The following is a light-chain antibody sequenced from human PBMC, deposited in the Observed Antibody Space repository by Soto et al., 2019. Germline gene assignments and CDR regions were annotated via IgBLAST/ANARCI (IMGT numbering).Light chain of an antibody. J-gene: IGKJ4*01. CDR3: QQRSNWPLT. Sequence: IVMTQSPATLSVSPGERATLSGRASQSVSSDLAWYHQKPGQPPRLLIYGASSRATGIPDRFSGSGSGTDFTLTISRLEPEDFAVYYCQQRSNWPLTFGGGTKVDI. V-gene: IGKV3-11*01. CDR2: GAS. CDR1: QSVSSD.